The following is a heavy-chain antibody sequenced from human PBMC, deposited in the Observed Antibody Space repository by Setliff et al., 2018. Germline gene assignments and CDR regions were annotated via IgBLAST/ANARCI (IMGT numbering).Heavy chain of an antibody. D-gene: IGHD2-21*01. CDR3: VRSAVYCASDCYPRYFDS. J-gene: IGHJ4*02. V-gene: IGHV4-61*09. Sequence: PSETLSLTCTVSDDSISSRHYYWSWIRQPAGKGLEWLGQIYTSWSTNYNPSLKGRATLSIDASKRQFSLKLTSVTAADTAVYYCVRSAVYCASDCYPRYFDSWGQGTLVTVSS. CDR1: DDSISSRHYY. CDR2: IYTSWST.